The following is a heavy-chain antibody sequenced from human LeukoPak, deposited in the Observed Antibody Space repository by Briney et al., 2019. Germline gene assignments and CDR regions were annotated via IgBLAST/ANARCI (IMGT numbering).Heavy chain of an antibody. CDR3: VSEYSSTSDAFDF. Sequence: GASLKISCKGSGYSITSYLISWVRQLPGKGLGWMGRIDPSDSHTNHSPSFQGHVTISADKSISTAYLQWSSQKASDTAMYYCVSEYSSTSDAFDFWGERTMVTLS. V-gene: IGHV5-10-1*01. J-gene: IGHJ3*01. D-gene: IGHD6-13*01. CDR2: IDPSDSHT. CDR1: GYSITSYL.